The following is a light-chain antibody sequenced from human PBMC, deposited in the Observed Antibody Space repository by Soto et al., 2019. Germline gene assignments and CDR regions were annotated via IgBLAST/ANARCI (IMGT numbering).Light chain of an antibody. CDR1: SSKIGAGFD. J-gene: IGLJ2*01. V-gene: IGLV1-40*01. CDR3: QSYDSSLSAVV. Sequence: QSVLTQPPSVSGAPGQRVTISCTGSSSKIGAGFDVYWYQHLPGTAPKLLIYDNTNRPSGVPDRFSGSKSGTSASLAITGLQAEDEADYYCQSYDSSLSAVVFGGVTKLTVL. CDR2: DNT.